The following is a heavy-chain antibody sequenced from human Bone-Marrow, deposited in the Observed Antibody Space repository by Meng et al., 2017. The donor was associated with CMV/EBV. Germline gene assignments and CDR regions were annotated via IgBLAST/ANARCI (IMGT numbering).Heavy chain of an antibody. CDR2: INPNSGGT. Sequence: ASVKVSCKASGYTFTGYYMHWVRQAPGQGLEWMGWINPNSGGTNYAQKLQGRVTMTTDTSTSTAYMELRSLRSDDTAVYYCARVTLIDYDGGQFDYWGQGTLVTVSS. D-gene: IGHD3-3*01. J-gene: IGHJ4*02. CDR1: GYTFTGYY. V-gene: IGHV1-2*02. CDR3: ARVTLIDYDGGQFDY.